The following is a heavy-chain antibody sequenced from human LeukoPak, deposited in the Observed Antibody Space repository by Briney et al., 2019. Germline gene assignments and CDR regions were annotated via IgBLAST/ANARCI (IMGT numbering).Heavy chain of an antibody. CDR2: TYYRSKWYN. V-gene: IGHV6-1*01. D-gene: IGHD1-26*01. CDR3: ASSGSYRFDY. CDR1: GDSVSSNSAA. Sequence: SQTLSLTCAISGDSVSSNSAAWNWIRQSPSRGLEWLGRTYYRSKWYNDYAVSVKIRVAINPDTAKNQISLQLNSVTPEDTAVYFCASSGSYRFDYWGQGTLVTVSS. J-gene: IGHJ4*02.